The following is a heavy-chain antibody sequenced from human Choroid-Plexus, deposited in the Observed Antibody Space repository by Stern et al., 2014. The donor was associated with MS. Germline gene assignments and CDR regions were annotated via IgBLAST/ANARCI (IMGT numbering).Heavy chain of an antibody. CDR2: ISYDGSDK. CDR3: AKDRQWSTYFFDY. J-gene: IGHJ4*02. Sequence: QVQLVQSGGGVAQPGRPLILSCAASGFTFSNFGMHWVRQAPGKGLEWVALISYDGSDKYYADSVKGRLTIFRDNSKNTLYMHMNSLRAEDTAVYYCAKDRQWSTYFFDYWGQGSLVTVSS. D-gene: IGHD2-15*01. V-gene: IGHV3-30*18. CDR1: GFTFSNFG.